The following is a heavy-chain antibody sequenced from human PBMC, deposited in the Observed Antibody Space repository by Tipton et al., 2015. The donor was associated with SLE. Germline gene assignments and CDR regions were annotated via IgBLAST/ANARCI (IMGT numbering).Heavy chain of an antibody. CDR1: GYSISSGYY. V-gene: IGHV4-38-2*01. Sequence: TLSLTCAVSGYSISSGYYWGWIRQPPGKGLEWIGSIYHSGSTNYNPSLKSRVTISVDTSKNQFSLKLSSVTAGDTAVYYCARGTGPDYYYMDVWGKGTTVTVSS. D-gene: IGHD3/OR15-3a*01. CDR3: ARGTGPDYYYMDV. CDR2: IYHSGST. J-gene: IGHJ6*03.